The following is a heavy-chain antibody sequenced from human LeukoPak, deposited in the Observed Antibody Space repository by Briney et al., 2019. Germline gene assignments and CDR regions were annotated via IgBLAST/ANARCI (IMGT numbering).Heavy chain of an antibody. CDR3: ARKPGYYYGMDV. J-gene: IGHJ6*04. V-gene: IGHV3-53*01. Sequence: GGSLRLSCAASGFTFSSNYISWVRQAPGKGLEWGSVIYSGGSTYYADSVKGRFTISRDNSKNTLYLKMNSLRAEDTAVYYCARKPGYYYGMDVWGKGTTVTVSS. CDR2: IYSGGST. CDR1: GFTFSSNY.